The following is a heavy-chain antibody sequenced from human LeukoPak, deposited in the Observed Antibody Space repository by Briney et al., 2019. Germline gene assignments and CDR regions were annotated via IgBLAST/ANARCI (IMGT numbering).Heavy chain of an antibody. CDR3: ARTRFKTAYSYDSSGYFLDY. J-gene: IGHJ4*02. CDR2: IYSGGST. Sequence: SETLSLTCAVSGYSIIGGYYWGWIRQPPGKGLEWVGSIYSGGSTYYNPSLKSRVTISIDTSKNQFSLKLSSVTAADTAVYYCARTRFKTAYSYDSSGYFLDYWGQGTLVTVSS. D-gene: IGHD3-22*01. V-gene: IGHV4-38-2*01. CDR1: GYSIIGGYY.